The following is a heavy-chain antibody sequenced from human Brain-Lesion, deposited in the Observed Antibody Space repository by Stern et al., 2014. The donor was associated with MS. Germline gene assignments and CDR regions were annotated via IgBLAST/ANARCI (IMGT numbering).Heavy chain of an antibody. CDR2: IYYSGFT. D-gene: IGHD1-26*01. V-gene: IGHV4-39*01. CDR3: ARHDSVPRPSQLYSARDRGPGYFDY. Sequence: VQLEESGPGLVKPSETLSLTCTVSGGSISSSTYYWAWIRQPPGKRLEWIGSIYYSGFTYYNPSLKSRVTISVDMSKNQFSLKLSSVTAADTAIYYCARHDSVPRPSQLYSARDRGPGYFDYWGQGTLVTVSS. J-gene: IGHJ4*02. CDR1: GGSISSSTYY.